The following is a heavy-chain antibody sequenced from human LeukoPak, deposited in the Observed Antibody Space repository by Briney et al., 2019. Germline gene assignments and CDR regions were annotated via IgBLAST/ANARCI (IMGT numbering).Heavy chain of an antibody. J-gene: IGHJ4*02. D-gene: IGHD2-21*02. CDR2: ISGGGDST. CDR3: ARGAIVVVTAELDY. Sequence: GGSLRLSCAASGFTFSSYSMNWVRQAPGKGLEWVSAISGGGDSTYYEDSVRGRFTISRDNSKNTLYLQMNTLRAEDTAVYYCARGAIVVVTAELDYWGQGTLVTVSS. V-gene: IGHV3-23*01. CDR1: GFTFSSYS.